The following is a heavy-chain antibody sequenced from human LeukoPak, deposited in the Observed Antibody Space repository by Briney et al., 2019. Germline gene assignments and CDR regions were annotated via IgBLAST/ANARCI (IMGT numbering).Heavy chain of an antibody. CDR2: LSGSGITT. D-gene: IGHD6-19*01. V-gene: IGHV3-23*01. CDR3: AKGIYSSGWSYFDY. CDR1: GFTFGDYA. J-gene: IGHJ4*01. Sequence: AGGSLRLSCTASGFTFGDYAMSWVRQAPGKGLEWVSTLSGSGITTYYADSVKGRFTISRDNSKNTLYLQMNSLRAEDTAVYYCAKGIYSSGWSYFDYWGHGTLVTVSS.